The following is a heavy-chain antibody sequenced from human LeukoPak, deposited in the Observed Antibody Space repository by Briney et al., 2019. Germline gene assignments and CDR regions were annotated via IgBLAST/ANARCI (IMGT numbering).Heavy chain of an antibody. CDR2: INPSGGST. CDR1: GYSFISFY. CDR3: ARHSLIGTTPFDY. J-gene: IGHJ4*02. Sequence: AAVKDSCKASGYSFISFYIHWVRQAPGQGLEWMGVINPSGGSTAYAQQFQGRVTMTRDTSTSTVYMELSSLRSEDTAVYYCARHSLIGTTPFDYWGQGTLVTLSS. V-gene: IGHV1-46*01. D-gene: IGHD1-7*01.